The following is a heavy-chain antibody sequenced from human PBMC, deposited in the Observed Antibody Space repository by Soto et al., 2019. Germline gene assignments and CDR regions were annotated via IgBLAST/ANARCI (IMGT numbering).Heavy chain of an antibody. Sequence: GASVKVSCKASGGTFSSYTISWVRQAPGQGLEWMGRIIPILGIANYAQKFQGRVTITADKSTSTAYMELSSLRSEDTAVYYCARVNEYYYYYMDVWGKGTTVTVSS. J-gene: IGHJ6*03. V-gene: IGHV1-69*02. CDR2: IIPILGIA. CDR1: GGTFSSYT. CDR3: ARVNEYYYYYMDV.